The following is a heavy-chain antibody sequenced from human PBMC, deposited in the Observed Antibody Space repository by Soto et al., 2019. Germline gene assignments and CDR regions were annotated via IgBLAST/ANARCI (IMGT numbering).Heavy chain of an antibody. CDR3: AGNWNDGDEYFDY. CDR1: GYTFTGYY. Sequence: QVQLVQSGAEVKKPGASVKVSCKASGYTFTGYYMHWVRQAPGQGFEWMGWINPNSGGTNYAQKFQGRVTMTRDTFISTVYMELSRLRSDDTAVYYCAGNWNDGDEYFDYWGQGTLVTVSS. D-gene: IGHD1-1*01. V-gene: IGHV1-2*02. J-gene: IGHJ4*02. CDR2: INPNSGGT.